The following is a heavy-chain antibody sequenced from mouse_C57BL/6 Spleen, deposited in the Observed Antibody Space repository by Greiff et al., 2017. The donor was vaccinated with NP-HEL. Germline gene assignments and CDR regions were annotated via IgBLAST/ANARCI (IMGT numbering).Heavy chain of an antibody. CDR2: IYPRSGNP. D-gene: IGHD1-1*01. V-gene: IGHV1-81*01. CDR1: GYTFTSYG. CDR3: ARSDYYGSSRWYFDV. J-gene: IGHJ1*03. Sequence: QVQLQQSGAELARPGASVKLSCKASGYTFTSYGISWVKQRTGQGLEWIGEIYPRSGNPYYNEKFKGKATLTADKSSSTAYMELRSLTSEDSAVYFCARSDYYGSSRWYFDVWGTGTTVTVSS.